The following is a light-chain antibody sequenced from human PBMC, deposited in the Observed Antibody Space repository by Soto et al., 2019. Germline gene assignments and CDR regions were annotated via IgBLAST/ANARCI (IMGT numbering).Light chain of an antibody. Sequence: QSALTQPRSVSWSPGQSVTISCTGTSSDVGGYNSVSWYQQHPGKAPKLMIYDVSKRPSGVPDRFSGSKSGNTASLTISGLRAEDETDYYCCSYAGSYTYVFGTGPKVNVL. CDR1: SSDVGGYNS. V-gene: IGLV2-11*01. J-gene: IGLJ1*01. CDR2: DVS. CDR3: CSYAGSYTYV.